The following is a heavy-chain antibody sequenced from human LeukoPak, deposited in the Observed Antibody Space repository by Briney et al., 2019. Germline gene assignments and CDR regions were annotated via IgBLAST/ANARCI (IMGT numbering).Heavy chain of an antibody. Sequence: PGGSLKLSCAASGFXFSGSAIHWVRQAPGKGLEWVGRIRSKANSYATAYAASVKGRFTISRDDSKNTAYLQMNSLRAEDTALYYCAREAGYSYNFYFVYWGQGTLVTVSS. CDR1: GFXFSGSA. V-gene: IGHV3-73*01. D-gene: IGHD5-18*01. CDR3: AREAGYSYNFYFVY. CDR2: IRSKANSYAT. J-gene: IGHJ4*02.